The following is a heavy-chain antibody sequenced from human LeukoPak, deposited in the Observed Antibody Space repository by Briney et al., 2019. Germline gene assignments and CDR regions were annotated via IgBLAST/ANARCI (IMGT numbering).Heavy chain of an antibody. CDR3: AHIMITFGGVLRDDAFDV. J-gene: IGHJ3*01. CDR2: IYWDNDK. Sequence: SGPTLVNPTQTLMLTCTFSGFSLITSGVGVGWIRQSPGKALEWVAIIYWDNDKRYSPYLTNRLSITKDTSNNQVVLTMTNMDPVDTATYFCAHIMITFGGVLRDDAFDVWGPGTVVTVSP. CDR1: GFSLITSGVG. D-gene: IGHD3-16*01. V-gene: IGHV2-5*02.